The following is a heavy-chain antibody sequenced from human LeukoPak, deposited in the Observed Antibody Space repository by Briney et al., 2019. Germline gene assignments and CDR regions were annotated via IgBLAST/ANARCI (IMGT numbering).Heavy chain of an antibody. V-gene: IGHV3-23*01. D-gene: IGHD6-13*01. CDR1: GITFSSHA. Sequence: GGSLRLSCAASGITFSSHAMSWVRQAPGKGLEWVSVISGSGGSTDYADSVKGRFTISRDNSKNTLYLQMNSLRADDTAVFYCAKDWGRYSSSWYYFDYWGQGTLVTVSS. J-gene: IGHJ4*02. CDR3: AKDWGRYSSSWYYFDY. CDR2: ISGSGGST.